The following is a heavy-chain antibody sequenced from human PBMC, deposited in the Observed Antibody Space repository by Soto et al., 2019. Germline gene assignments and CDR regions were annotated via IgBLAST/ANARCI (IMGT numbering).Heavy chain of an antibody. Sequence: SETLSLTCTVSGGSLSGYFWSWIRQPPGKGLEWIGYIYYSGSTNYTPSLKSRVTMSVDTSKNQISLKLRSVTAADTAVYYCAREMYSSGYSHFGHWDQETGVTVAS. CDR1: GGSLSGYF. CDR2: IYYSGST. CDR3: AREMYSSGYSHFGH. J-gene: IGHJ4*02. V-gene: IGHV4-59*01. D-gene: IGHD3-22*01.